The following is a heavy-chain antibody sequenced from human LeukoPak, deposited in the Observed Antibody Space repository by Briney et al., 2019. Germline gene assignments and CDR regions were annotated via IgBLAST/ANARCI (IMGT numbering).Heavy chain of an antibody. CDR1: GFTFDDYA. CDR2: ISWNSGSI. D-gene: IGHD6-13*01. V-gene: IGHV3-9*01. J-gene: IGHJ1*01. Sequence: GGSLRLSCAASGFTFDDYAMHWVRQAPGKGLEWVLGISWNSGSIGYADSVKGRFTISRDNAKNSLYLQMNSLRAEDTALYYCAKDFGYSSSWYLYFQHWGQGTLVTVSS. CDR3: AKDFGYSSSWYLYFQH.